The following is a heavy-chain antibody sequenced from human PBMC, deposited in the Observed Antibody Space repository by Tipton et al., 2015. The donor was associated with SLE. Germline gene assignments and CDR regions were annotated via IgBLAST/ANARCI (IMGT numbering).Heavy chain of an antibody. CDR2: IYYSGST. D-gene: IGHD2-2*01. Sequence: LRLSCTVSGGSISSGGYYWSWIRQHPGKGLEWIGYIYYSGSTYYNPSLKSRVTISVGTSKNQFSLKLSSVTAADTAVYYCASTPLGNCSSTSCYPRYYFDYWGQGTLVTVSS. CDR3: ASTPLGNCSSTSCYPRYYFDY. CDR1: GGSISSGGYY. J-gene: IGHJ4*02. V-gene: IGHV4-31*02.